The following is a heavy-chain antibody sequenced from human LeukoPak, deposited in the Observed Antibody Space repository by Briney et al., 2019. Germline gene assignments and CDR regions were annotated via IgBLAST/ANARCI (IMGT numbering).Heavy chain of an antibody. V-gene: IGHV1-18*01. CDR3: ARDLAAGTRGGY. CDR1: GYTFTSYG. Sequence: ASVKVSCKASGYTFTSYGISWVRQAPGQGLEWMGWISAYNGNTNYAQKLQGRVTMTTDTSTSTAYMELRGLRSDDTAVYYCARDLAAGTRGGYWGQGTLVTVSS. D-gene: IGHD6-13*01. J-gene: IGHJ4*02. CDR2: ISAYNGNT.